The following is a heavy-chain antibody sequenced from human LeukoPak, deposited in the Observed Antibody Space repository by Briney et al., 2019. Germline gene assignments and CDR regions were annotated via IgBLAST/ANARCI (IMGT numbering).Heavy chain of an antibody. J-gene: IGHJ3*02. Sequence: ASVKVSCKASGYTFTNYGVSWVRQAPGQGLEWMGWISAYNGNTNYAQKFQGRVTMTTDTSTSTAYMEVRRLRFDDTALYYCARERGRLTMVRGGYDAFDIWGQGTMVTVSS. V-gene: IGHV1-18*01. CDR3: ARERGRLTMVRGGYDAFDI. CDR1: GYTFTNYG. D-gene: IGHD3-10*01. CDR2: ISAYNGNT.